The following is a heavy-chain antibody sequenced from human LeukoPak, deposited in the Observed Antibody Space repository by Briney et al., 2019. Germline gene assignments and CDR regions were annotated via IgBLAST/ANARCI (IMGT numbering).Heavy chain of an antibody. D-gene: IGHD3-3*01. V-gene: IGHV4-61*02. CDR3: ARGQLRFLEWLSFNWFDP. Sequence: SETLSLTCSVSGGSIRSGSYYWSWIRQPAGKGLELIGRIYTSGTTHYNPSLKSRVTISVDTSKNQFSLKLSSVTAADTAVYYCARGQLRFLEWLSFNWFDPWGQGTLVTVSS. CDR1: GGSIRSGSYY. CDR2: IYTSGTT. J-gene: IGHJ5*02.